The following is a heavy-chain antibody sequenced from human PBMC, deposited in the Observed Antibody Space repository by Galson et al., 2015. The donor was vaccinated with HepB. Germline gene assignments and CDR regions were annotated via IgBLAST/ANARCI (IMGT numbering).Heavy chain of an antibody. Sequence: SVKVSCKVSGYTLTELSLHWVRQAPGKGLEWMGGFDPEDGETIYAQKFLGRVTMTTDTSTSTAYMELRSLRSDDTAVYYCAGDLLGYSYGYVSFDYWGQGTLVTVSS. CDR3: AGDLLGYSYGYVSFDY. J-gene: IGHJ4*02. CDR2: FDPEDGET. CDR1: GYTLTELS. D-gene: IGHD5-18*01. V-gene: IGHV1-24*01.